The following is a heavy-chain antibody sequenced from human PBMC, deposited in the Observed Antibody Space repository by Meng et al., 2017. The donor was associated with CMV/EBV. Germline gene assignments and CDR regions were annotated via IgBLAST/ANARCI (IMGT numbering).Heavy chain of an antibody. CDR2: INPSGGST. CDR1: GYTFTSYY. Sequence: ASVKVSCKASGYTFTSYYMHWVRQAPGQGLEWMGIINPSGGSTSYAQKLQGRVTMTTDTSTSTAYMELRSLRSDDTAVYYCARDDLKYSGSYSTDYWGQGTLVTVSS. D-gene: IGHD1-26*01. V-gene: IGHV1-46*01. CDR3: ARDDLKYSGSYSTDY. J-gene: IGHJ4*02.